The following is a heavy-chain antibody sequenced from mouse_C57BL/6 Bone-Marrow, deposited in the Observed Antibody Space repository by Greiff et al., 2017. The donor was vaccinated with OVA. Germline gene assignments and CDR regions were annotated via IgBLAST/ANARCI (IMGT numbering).Heavy chain of an antibody. J-gene: IGHJ4*01. CDR3: ARQWFYAMDY. CDR1: GFTFSSYG. D-gene: IGHD1-1*02. Sequence: EVKVVESGGDLVKPGGSLKLSCAASGFTFSSYGMSWVRQTPDKRLEWVATISSGGSYTYYPDSVKGRFTISRDNAKNTLYLQMSSLKSEDTAMYYCARQWFYAMDYWGQGTSVTVSS. V-gene: IGHV5-6*01. CDR2: ISSGGSYT.